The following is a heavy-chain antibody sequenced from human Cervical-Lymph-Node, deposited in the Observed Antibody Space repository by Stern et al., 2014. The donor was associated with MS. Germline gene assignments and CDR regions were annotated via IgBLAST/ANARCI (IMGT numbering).Heavy chain of an antibody. Sequence: QMKLVQSGAEVKKPGSSVQVSCKASGDTFSRYAINWVRQVPGQGLEWMGGITPVFGTTNYAQKFQGRVTITADKSTNTAYMELMTLRSEDTAVYYCARGGGLVGYFDYWGQGTLVSVSS. CDR2: ITPVFGTT. J-gene: IGHJ4*02. V-gene: IGHV1-69*06. CDR1: GDTFSRYA. D-gene: IGHD1-26*01. CDR3: ARGGGLVGYFDY.